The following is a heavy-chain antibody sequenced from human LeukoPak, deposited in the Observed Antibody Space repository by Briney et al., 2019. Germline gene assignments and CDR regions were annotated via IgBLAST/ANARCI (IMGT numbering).Heavy chain of an antibody. J-gene: IGHJ5*02. CDR2: IRGNGGNT. CDR3: ARARTDVARILSGWIDP. D-gene: IGHD5-12*01. Sequence: PGGSLSLSCAASGFIFSSYTMHWVRQAPGKGLEYVSAIRGNGGNTYYAHSVKGRFTISRDNSKNTVYLQMGSLTVEDMAVYYCARARTDVARILSGWIDPWGQGTLVTVSS. V-gene: IGHV3-64*01. CDR1: GFIFSSYT.